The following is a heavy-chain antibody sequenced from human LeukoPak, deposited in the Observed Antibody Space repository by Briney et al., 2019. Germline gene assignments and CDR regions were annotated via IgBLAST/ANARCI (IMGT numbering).Heavy chain of an antibody. Sequence: SETLSLTCTVSGGSIRSSYYYWGWIRQPPGKGLEWIGSIYDSGSTYYNPSLKSRVTISVDTSKNQFSLKLSSVTAADTAVYYCARVRPHYYGDYDLDYRGQGTLVTVSS. CDR2: IYDSGST. CDR1: GGSIRSSYYY. J-gene: IGHJ4*02. CDR3: ARVRPHYYGDYDLDY. V-gene: IGHV4-39*07. D-gene: IGHD4-17*01.